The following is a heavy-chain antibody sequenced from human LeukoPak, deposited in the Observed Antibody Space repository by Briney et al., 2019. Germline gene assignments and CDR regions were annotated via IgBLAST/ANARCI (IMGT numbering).Heavy chain of an antibody. V-gene: IGHV7-4-1*02. CDR1: GYTFTSYA. J-gene: IGHJ4*02. D-gene: IGHD6-19*01. CDR2: INTNTGNP. CDR3: AREAEGSSGWYYGHVYYFDY. Sequence: ASVKVSCKASGYTFTSYAMNWVRQAPGQGLEWMGWINTNTGNPTYAQGFTGRFVFSLDTSVSTAYLQISSLKAKDTAVYYCAREAEGSSGWYYGHVYYFDYWGQGTLVTVSS.